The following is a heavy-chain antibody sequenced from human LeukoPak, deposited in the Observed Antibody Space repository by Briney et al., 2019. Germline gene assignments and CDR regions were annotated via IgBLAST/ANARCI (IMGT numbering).Heavy chain of an antibody. CDR2: INPNSGGT. CDR1: GYTFTGYY. CDR3: ARGPPSGGGSGDADY. Sequence: GASVKVSCKASGYTFTGYYMHWVRQAPGQGLEWMGWINPNSGGTNYAQKFQGRVTMTRDTSISTAYMELSRLRSDATAVYYCARGPPSGGGSGDADYWGQGTLVTVSS. D-gene: IGHD6-19*01. V-gene: IGHV1-2*02. J-gene: IGHJ4*02.